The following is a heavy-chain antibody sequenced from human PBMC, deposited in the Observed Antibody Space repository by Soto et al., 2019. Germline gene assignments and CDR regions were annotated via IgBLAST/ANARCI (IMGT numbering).Heavy chain of an antibody. Sequence: PSETLSLTCAVYGGSFSGYYWTWIRQPPGTGLEWIGEINHSGSTNYNPSLKSRVTISVDTSKNQFSLKLTSVTAADTAVYYCAREKISGLFDYWGQGTLVIGTS. V-gene: IGHV4-34*01. CDR3: AREKISGLFDY. J-gene: IGHJ4*02. CDR2: INHSGST. CDR1: GGSFSGYY.